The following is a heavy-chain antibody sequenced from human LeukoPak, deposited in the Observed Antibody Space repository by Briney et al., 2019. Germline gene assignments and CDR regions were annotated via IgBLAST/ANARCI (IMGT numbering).Heavy chain of an antibody. CDR1: RVTFSSYS. CDR2: ISISGSYP. V-gene: IGHV3-21*01. J-gene: IGHJ4*02. Sequence: VRSLRLSCAASRVTFSSYSMNWVCPTPRRGLEWVSSISISGSYPYYADSVKGRFTSSRDNAKDSLYLQMNSLRAEGTAVYYCAKESRRVGEGDFDYWGQGTLVTVSS. D-gene: IGHD2-21*01. CDR3: AKESRRVGEGDFDY.